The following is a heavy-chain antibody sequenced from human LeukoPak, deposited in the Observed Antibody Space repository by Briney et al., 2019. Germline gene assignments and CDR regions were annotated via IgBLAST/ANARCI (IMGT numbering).Heavy chain of an antibody. CDR2: ISAYNGNT. CDR1: GYTFTSYG. J-gene: IGHJ5*02. D-gene: IGHD6-19*01. V-gene: IGHV1-18*01. CDR3: ARAKPYSSGWYSGKHWFDP. Sequence: GASVKVSCKASGYTFTSYGISWVRQAPGQGLEWMGWISAYNGNTNYAQKLQGRVTMTTDTSTSTAYMELSRLRSDDTAVYYCARAKPYSSGWYSGKHWFDPWGQGTLVTVSS.